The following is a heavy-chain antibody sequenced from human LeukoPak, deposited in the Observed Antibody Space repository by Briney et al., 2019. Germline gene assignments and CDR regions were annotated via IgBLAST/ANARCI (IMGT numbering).Heavy chain of an antibody. CDR1: GGSMRSYY. Sequence: SETLSLTCTVPGGSMRSYYWSWIRQPPGKGLEWIGYIYYSGSTNYNPSLKSRVSISVDTSKNQFSLNLRSVTAADTAVYYCATTGAASGAQYFQHWGQGTLVTVSS. CDR3: ATTGAASGAQYFQH. CDR2: IYYSGST. D-gene: IGHD2-15*01. V-gene: IGHV4-59*01. J-gene: IGHJ1*01.